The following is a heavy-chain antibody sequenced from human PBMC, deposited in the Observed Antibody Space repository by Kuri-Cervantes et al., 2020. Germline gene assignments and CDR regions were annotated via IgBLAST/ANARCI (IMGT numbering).Heavy chain of an antibody. J-gene: IGHJ4*02. Sequence: SVKVSCKASGGTFSSYAISWARQAPGQGLEWMGGIIPIFGTANYAQKFQGRVTITADESTSTAYMELSSLRSEDTAVYYCARASDYGDYVGCFDYWGQGTLVTVSS. CDR1: GGTFSSYA. V-gene: IGHV1-69*13. CDR2: IIPIFGTA. D-gene: IGHD4-17*01. CDR3: ARASDYGDYVGCFDY.